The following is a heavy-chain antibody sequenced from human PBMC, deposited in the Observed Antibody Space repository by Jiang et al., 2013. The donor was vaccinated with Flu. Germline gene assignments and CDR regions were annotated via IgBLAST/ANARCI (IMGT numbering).Heavy chain of an antibody. Sequence: SGAEVKKPGASVKVSCTASGYTFIANKLHWVRQVPGQGLEWMGWINPNNGDRNCAQKFQDRVILTRDTSTSTVYMELSSLRSEDTAVYYCARDRPRRIPEIPAKYCGGDCYLNYYYYYGMDVWGQGTTVTVSS. V-gene: IGHV1-2*02. CDR3: ARDRPRRIPEIPAKYCGGDCYLNYYYYYGMDV. CDR2: INPNNGDR. J-gene: IGHJ6*02. D-gene: IGHD2-21*02. CDR1: GYTFIANK.